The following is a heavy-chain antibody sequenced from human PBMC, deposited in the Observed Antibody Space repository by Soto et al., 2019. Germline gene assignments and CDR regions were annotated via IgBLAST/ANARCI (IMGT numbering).Heavy chain of an antibody. J-gene: IGHJ6*02. CDR1: GYTFTSYY. CDR2: INPSGGST. CDR3: ARDRNVLLWFGELSEDYYYYGMDV. V-gene: IGHV1-46*01. D-gene: IGHD3-10*01. Sequence: ASLKVSCKASGYTFTSYYMHWVRQAPGQGLEWMGIINPSGGSTSYAQKFQGRVTMTRDTSTSTVYMELSSLRSEDTAVYYCARDRNVLLWFGELSEDYYYYGMDVWGQGTTVTVSS.